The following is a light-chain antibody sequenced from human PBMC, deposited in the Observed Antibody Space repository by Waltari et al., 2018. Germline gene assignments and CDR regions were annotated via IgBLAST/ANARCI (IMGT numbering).Light chain of an antibody. CDR1: SGHSAYA. Sequence: QLVLTQSPSASASLRASVKLTCTLSSGHSAYAIAWPQQQPQKAPRYLIRLNSEGSHIKGDGIPDRFSGSSSGAERYLTVSSLHSEDEADYYCQTWATGIRLFGGGTKLTVL. CDR2: LNSEGSH. V-gene: IGLV4-69*01. J-gene: IGLJ2*01. CDR3: QTWATGIRL.